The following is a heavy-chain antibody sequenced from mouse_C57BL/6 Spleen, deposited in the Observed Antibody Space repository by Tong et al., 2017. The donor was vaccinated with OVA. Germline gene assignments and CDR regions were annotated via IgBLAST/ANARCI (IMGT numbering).Heavy chain of an antibody. Sequence: VQLQESGAELARPGASVKLSCKASGYTFTSYGISWVKQRTGQGLEWIGEIYPRSGNTYYNEKFKGKATLTADKSSSTAYMELRSLTSEDSAVYFCARSRGQLDSSGYFTWFAYWGQGTLVTVSA. CDR3: ARSRGQLDSSGYFTWFAY. J-gene: IGHJ3*01. D-gene: IGHD3-2*02. CDR2: IYPRSGNT. V-gene: IGHV1-81*01. CDR1: GYTFTSYG.